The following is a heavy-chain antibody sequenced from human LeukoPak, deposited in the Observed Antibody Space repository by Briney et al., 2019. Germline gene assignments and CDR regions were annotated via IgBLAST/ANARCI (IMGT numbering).Heavy chain of an antibody. CDR3: ARRDVVPAARSLYYYYYYYMDV. CDR1: GDSISTSNSY. V-gene: IGHV4-39*01. CDR2: IYYSGNT. Sequence: PSETLSLTCTVSGDSISTSNSYWGWIRQPPGKGLEWIGSIYYSGNTYYNASLKSRVTISVDTSKNQFSLKLTSVTAADTAVYYCARRDVVPAARSLYYYYYYYMDVWGKGTTVTISS. J-gene: IGHJ6*03. D-gene: IGHD2-2*01.